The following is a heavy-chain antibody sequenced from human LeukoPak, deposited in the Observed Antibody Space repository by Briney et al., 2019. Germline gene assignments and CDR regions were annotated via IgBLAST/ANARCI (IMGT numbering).Heavy chain of an antibody. Sequence: SETLSLTCTVSGGSISSYYWSWIRQPPGKGLEWIGYIYYSGSTNYTPSLKSRVTISVDTSKNQFSLKLSSVTAADTAVYYCARHKAVAGNDAFDIWGQGAMVTVSS. CDR1: GGSISSYY. J-gene: IGHJ3*02. CDR2: IYYSGST. D-gene: IGHD6-19*01. V-gene: IGHV4-59*08. CDR3: ARHKAVAGNDAFDI.